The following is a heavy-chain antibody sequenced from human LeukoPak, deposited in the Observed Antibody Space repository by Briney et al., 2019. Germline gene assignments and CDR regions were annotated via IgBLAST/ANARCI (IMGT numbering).Heavy chain of an antibody. Sequence: GGSLRLSCAASGFTFSSYDMSWVRRAPGKGLEWVSVISGSGGSTYYADSVKGRFTISRDNSEKKLYLQMNSLRAEDTAVYYCAKDRHAPGRYCSSTSCLPFDPWGQGTLVTVPS. J-gene: IGHJ5*02. CDR1: GFTFSSYD. CDR2: ISGSGGST. CDR3: AKDRHAPGRYCSSTSCLPFDP. V-gene: IGHV3-23*01. D-gene: IGHD2-2*01.